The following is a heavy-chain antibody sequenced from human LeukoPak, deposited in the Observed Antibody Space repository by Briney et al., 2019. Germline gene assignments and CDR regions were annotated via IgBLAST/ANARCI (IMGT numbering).Heavy chain of an antibody. CDR1: GFTVSSNY. Sequence: GGSLRLSCAASGFTVSSNYMSWVRQAPGKGLEWVSVIYSGGSTYYADSVKGRFTISRDNSKNTLYLQMNSLRAEDTAVYYCARDRGASITIFGVVPDAFDIWGQGTMVTVSS. CDR3: ARDRGASITIFGVVPDAFDI. J-gene: IGHJ3*02. D-gene: IGHD3-3*01. CDR2: IYSGGST. V-gene: IGHV3-53*01.